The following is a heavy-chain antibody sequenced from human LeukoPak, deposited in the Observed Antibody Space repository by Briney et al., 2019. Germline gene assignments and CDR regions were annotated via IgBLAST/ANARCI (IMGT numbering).Heavy chain of an antibody. CDR3: ARDLAGYCSGGSCYSGRWFDP. CDR1: GYSISSGYY. D-gene: IGHD2-15*01. J-gene: IGHJ5*02. V-gene: IGHV4-38-2*02. CDR2: IYHSGST. Sequence: PSETLSLTCTVSGYSISSGYYWGWIRQPPGKGLEWIGSIYHSGSTYYNPSLKSRVTISVDTSKNQFSLKLSSVTAADTAVYYCARDLAGYCSGGSCYSGRWFDPWGQGTLVTVSS.